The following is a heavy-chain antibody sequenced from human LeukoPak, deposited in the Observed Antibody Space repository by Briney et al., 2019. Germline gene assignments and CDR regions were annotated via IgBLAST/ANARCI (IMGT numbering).Heavy chain of an antibody. CDR2: IHYSGST. V-gene: IGHV4-59*01. J-gene: IGHJ6*03. CDR3: ARDRYMDV. Sequence: EPSETLSLTCTVSGGSISAYYWSWIRQPPGKGLEWVGHIHYSGSTNYNPSLKSRVTISGDTSKNQFSLKLSSVTAADTAVYYCARDRYMDVWGKGTTVTVSS. CDR1: GGSISAYY.